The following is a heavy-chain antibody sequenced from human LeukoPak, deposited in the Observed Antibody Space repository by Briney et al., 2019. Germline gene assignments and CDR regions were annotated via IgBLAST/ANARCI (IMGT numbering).Heavy chain of an antibody. V-gene: IGHV3-23*01. J-gene: IGHJ3*02. CDR2: ISGSGGST. CDR1: GFTFSSYA. CDR3: AKDVRDSSGWPDAFDI. D-gene: IGHD6-19*01. Sequence: QPGGSLRLSCAASGFTFSSYAMRWVRQAPGKGLEGGSAISGSGGSTYYADSVKGRFTISRDNSKNTLYLQMNSLRAEDTAVYYCAKDVRDSSGWPDAFDIWGQGTMVTVSS.